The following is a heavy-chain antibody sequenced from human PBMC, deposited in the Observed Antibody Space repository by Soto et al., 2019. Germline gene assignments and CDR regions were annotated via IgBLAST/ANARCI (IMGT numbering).Heavy chain of an antibody. J-gene: IGHJ4*02. V-gene: IGHV3-23*01. CDR3: AKDFDYYDSSGEHY. Sequence: EVQLLESGGGLVQPGGSLRLSCAASGFTFSSYAMSWVGQAPGKGLEWVSAISGSGGSTYYADSVKGRFTISRDNSKNPLYLQMNSLRAEDTAVYYCAKDFDYYDSSGEHYWGQGTLVTVSS. CDR2: ISGSGGST. CDR1: GFTFSSYA. D-gene: IGHD3-22*01.